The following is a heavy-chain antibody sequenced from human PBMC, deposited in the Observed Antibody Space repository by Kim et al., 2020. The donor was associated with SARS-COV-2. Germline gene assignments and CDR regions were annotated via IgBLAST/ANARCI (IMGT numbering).Heavy chain of an antibody. D-gene: IGHD3-22*01. CDR3: TRTYYYDSSGLSGY. J-gene: IGHJ4*02. CDR1: GFTFGDYA. Sequence: GGSLRLSCTASGFTFGDYAMSWFRQAPGKGLEWVGFIRSKAYGGTTEYAASVKGRFTISRDDSKSIAYLQMNSLKTEDTAVYYCTRTYYYDSSGLSGYWGQGTLVTVSS. V-gene: IGHV3-49*03. CDR2: IRSKAYGGTT.